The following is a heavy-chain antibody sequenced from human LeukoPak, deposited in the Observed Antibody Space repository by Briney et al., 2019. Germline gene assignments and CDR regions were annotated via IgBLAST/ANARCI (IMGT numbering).Heavy chain of an antibody. D-gene: IGHD3-10*01. CDR2: ISAYNGDT. CDR1: GYTFTSYG. CDR3: ARERTVGGSGSYYNPSRRYYFDY. Sequence: ASVKVSCKASGYTFTSYGISWVRQAPGQGLEWMGWISAYNGDTNYAQKLQGRVTMTTDTSTSTAYMELRSLRSEDTAVYYCARERTVGGSGSYYNPSRRYYFDYWGQGTLVTVSS. J-gene: IGHJ4*02. V-gene: IGHV1-18*01.